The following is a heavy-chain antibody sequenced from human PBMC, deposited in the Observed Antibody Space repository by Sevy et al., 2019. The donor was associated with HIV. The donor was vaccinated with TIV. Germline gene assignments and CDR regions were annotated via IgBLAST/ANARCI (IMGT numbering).Heavy chain of an antibody. CDR2: IYYSWTT. D-gene: IGHD2-21*02. Sequence: SETLSLTCTVSGGSIGSNSYYWGWIRQPPGKGLEWIGSIYYSWTTDYNPSLKSRVTISVDTSKNQFSRKLSSVTAADTAVYYCARHPPRGDFRYNWFDPWGQGTLVTVSS. CDR1: GGSIGSNSYY. J-gene: IGHJ5*02. CDR3: ARHPPRGDFRYNWFDP. V-gene: IGHV4-39*01.